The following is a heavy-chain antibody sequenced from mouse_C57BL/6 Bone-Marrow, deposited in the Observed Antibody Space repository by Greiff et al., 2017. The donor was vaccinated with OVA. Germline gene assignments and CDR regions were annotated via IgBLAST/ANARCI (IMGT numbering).Heavy chain of an antibody. V-gene: IGHV1-59*01. Sequence: QVQLQQPGAELVRPGTSVKLSCKASGYTFTSYWMRWVKQRPGQGLEWIGAIDPSDSYTNYNQHFKGKATWTVDTTSSTAYKKVSSLTVEDSADYDCASVADYDPYYLDYWGQGTTLTVSS. J-gene: IGHJ2*01. CDR2: IDPSDSYT. CDR3: ASVADYDPYYLDY. CDR1: GYTFTSYW. D-gene: IGHD2-4*01.